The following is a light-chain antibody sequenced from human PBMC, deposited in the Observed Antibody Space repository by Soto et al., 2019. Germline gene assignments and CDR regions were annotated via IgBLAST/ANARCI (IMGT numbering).Light chain of an antibody. CDR2: EVS. CDR3: CSYAGSTNLGV. V-gene: IGLV2-8*01. CDR1: SSDVGAYNY. J-gene: IGLJ3*02. Sequence: QSALTQPPSASGSPGQSVTISCTGTSSDVGAYNYVSWYQQHPGKAPKVLIFEVSKRPSGVPDRFTGSKSGNTASLTVYGLQAEDEADYYCCSYAGSTNLGVFGGGTKLT.